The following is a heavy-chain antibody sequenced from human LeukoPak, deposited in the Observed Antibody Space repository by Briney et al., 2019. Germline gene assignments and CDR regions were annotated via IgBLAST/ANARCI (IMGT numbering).Heavy chain of an antibody. D-gene: IGHD6-19*01. V-gene: IGHV4-39*01. Sequence: PSETLSLTCTVSGGSISSLTYYWGWIRQPPGKGLEWIASIYYSGTTYHSPSLKSRVAISVNRSNNQFSLRLSSVTAADTAVYFCTGYSAGWSSGGGYWGQGTVVTVSS. CDR3: TGYSAGWSSGGGY. CDR1: GGSISSLTYY. CDR2: IYYSGTT. J-gene: IGHJ4*02.